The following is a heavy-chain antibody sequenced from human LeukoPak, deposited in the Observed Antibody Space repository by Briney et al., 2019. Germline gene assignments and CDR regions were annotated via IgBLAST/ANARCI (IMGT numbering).Heavy chain of an antibody. V-gene: IGHV5-51*01. Sequence: GESLKISCKGSGYSFTSYWIAWVRQMPGKGLEWMGIMYPGDSQTRYSPSFQGQVTISADKSISTAYLQWSRLEASDTAMYHCARRRYYYDSSGYHFDYWGQGTLVTVSS. CDR3: ARRRYYYDSSGYHFDY. CDR2: MYPGDSQT. D-gene: IGHD3-22*01. J-gene: IGHJ4*02. CDR1: GYSFTSYW.